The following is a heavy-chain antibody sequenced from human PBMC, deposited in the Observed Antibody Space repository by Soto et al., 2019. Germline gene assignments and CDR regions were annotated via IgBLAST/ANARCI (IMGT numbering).Heavy chain of an antibody. CDR3: ARTGIEEYGHMYGMDL. CDR2: ISYDGSNK. J-gene: IGHJ6*02. CDR1: GFTFSSYG. V-gene: IGHV3-30*03. D-gene: IGHD1-26*01. Sequence: TGVSLRLSCAASGFTFSSYGMHWVRQAPGKGLEWVAVISYDGSNKYYADSVKGRFTISRDNSKNTLYLQMNSLRAEDTAVYYCARTGIEEYGHMYGMDLCGQGTTVSVS.